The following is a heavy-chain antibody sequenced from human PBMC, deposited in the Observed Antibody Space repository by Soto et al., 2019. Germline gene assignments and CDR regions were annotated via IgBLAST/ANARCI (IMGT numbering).Heavy chain of an antibody. V-gene: IGHV3-21*01. CDR2: ITISGNYI. D-gene: IGHD2-8*01. CDR1: GFAFQTYT. J-gene: IGHJ5*02. Sequence: GGSLRLSCAASGFAFQTYTMEWLRQPPGKGLEWVSSITISGNYIYYAGSVKGRFTISRDNGRNSVYLQMNSLRAEDTAVYYCAKVGVLRTNFRWFDLWGQGTLVTVS. CDR3: AKVGVLRTNFRWFDL.